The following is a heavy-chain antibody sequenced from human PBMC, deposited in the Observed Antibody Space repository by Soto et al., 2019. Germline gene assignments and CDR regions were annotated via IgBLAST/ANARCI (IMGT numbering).Heavy chain of an antibody. V-gene: IGHV3-21*01. Sequence: PGGSLRLSCAASGFTFSSYSMDWVRQAPGKGLEWVSSISSSSSHIFYADSVKGRLTISRDNAKNSLYLQMNSLRAEDTAVYYCATRYCTSTNCYPFDYWGQGVLVTVSS. J-gene: IGHJ4*02. CDR3: ATRYCTSTNCYPFDY. CDR2: ISSSSSHI. D-gene: IGHD2-2*01. CDR1: GFTFSSYS.